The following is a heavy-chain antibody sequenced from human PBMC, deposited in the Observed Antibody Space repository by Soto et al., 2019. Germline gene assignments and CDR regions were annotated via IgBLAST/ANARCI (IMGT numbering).Heavy chain of an antibody. V-gene: IGHV1-69*01. CDR1: GGTFSSYS. J-gene: IGHJ4*02. D-gene: IGHD1-26*01. CDR2: IIPIFGTA. CDR3: ARDGGRHSGGIDY. Sequence: QVQLVQSGAEVKKPGSSVKVSCKASGGTFSSYSINWVRQAPGQGLEWMGEIIPIFGTAHYAQKFQGGVTITADESTSTAYTELSSLRSEDTAVYYCARDGGRHSGGIDYWGQGTLVTVSS.